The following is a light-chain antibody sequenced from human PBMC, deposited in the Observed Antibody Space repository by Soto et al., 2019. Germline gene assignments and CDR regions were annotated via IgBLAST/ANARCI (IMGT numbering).Light chain of an antibody. CDR1: QSVSTN. CDR3: QQYHNWPPYT. Sequence: EIVMTQSPATLSVSPGERATLSCRASQSVSTNLAWYQQKPGQAPRLLMYGASTRATGIPARFSGSGSETEFTLTISSLQSEDFAVYYWQQYHNWPPYTFGQGTKLEIK. J-gene: IGKJ2*01. CDR2: GAS. V-gene: IGKV3-15*01.